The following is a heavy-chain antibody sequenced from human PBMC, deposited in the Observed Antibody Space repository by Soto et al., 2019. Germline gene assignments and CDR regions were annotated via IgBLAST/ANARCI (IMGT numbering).Heavy chain of an antibody. V-gene: IGHV4-34*09. CDR3: ARDLWGYCGTDCYPLDV. D-gene: IGHD2-21*02. CDR2: IYYSGST. CDR1: GGSFSGYY. J-gene: IGHJ6*02. Sequence: SETLSLTCAVYGGSFSGYYWTWIRQPPGTGLEWIGYIYYSGSTYYNPSLKSRVTISVDTSKNQFSLKLSSVTAADTAVYYCARDLWGYCGTDCYPLDVWGQGTTVTVSS.